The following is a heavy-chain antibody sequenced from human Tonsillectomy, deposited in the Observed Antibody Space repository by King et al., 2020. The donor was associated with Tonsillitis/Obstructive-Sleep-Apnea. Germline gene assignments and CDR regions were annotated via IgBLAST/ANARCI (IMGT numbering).Heavy chain of an antibody. J-gene: IGHJ6*03. CDR3: AGVTGDTTDYYYYYMDV. CDR2: ISSSGSTI. CDR1: GFTFSDYY. V-gene: IGHV3-11*01. Sequence: VQLVESGGGLVKPGGSLRLSCAASGFTFSDYYMSWIRQSPEKGLEWVSYISSSGSTIYYADSVKGRFTISRDNAKNSLYLQMNSLRVEDTAVYYCAGVTGDTTDYYYYYMDVWGKGTTVTVSS. D-gene: IGHD7-27*01.